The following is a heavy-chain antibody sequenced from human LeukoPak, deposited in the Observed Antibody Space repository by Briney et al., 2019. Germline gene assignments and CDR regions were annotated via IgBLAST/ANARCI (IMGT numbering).Heavy chain of an antibody. CDR3: ARSTVGTSCCTAVDY. V-gene: IGHV3-23*01. Sequence: GGSLRLSCAASGFTFSSYAMVWVRQAPGKGLQWVSGIGRTGANTYYADSVKGRFTISRDNSKNTLYLQMNSLRAEDTAEYYCARSTVGTSCCTAVDYWGQGTLVTVSS. CDR2: IGRTGANT. CDR1: GFTFSSYA. D-gene: IGHD1-26*01. J-gene: IGHJ4*02.